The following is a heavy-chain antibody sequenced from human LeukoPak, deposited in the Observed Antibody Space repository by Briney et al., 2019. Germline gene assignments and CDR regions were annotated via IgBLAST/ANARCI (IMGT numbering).Heavy chain of an antibody. CDR3: AKDPREGFGEFFDH. Sequence: GSLRLSCAASGFTFSSYAMSWVRQAPGKGLEWVSATSGSGGSTYYADSVKGRFTISRDNSKNTPYLQMNSLRAEDTAVYYCAKDPREGFGEFFDHWGQGTLVTVSS. V-gene: IGHV3-23*01. D-gene: IGHD3-10*01. J-gene: IGHJ4*02. CDR2: TSGSGGST. CDR1: GFTFSSYA.